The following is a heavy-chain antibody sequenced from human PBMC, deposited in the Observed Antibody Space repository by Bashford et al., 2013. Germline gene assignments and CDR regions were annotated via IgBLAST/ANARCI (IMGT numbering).Heavy chain of an antibody. CDR2: ISSNSRTI. V-gene: IGHV3-48*02. Sequence: VRQAPGKGLEWVANISSNSRTIQYADSVKGRFAISRDNAKNSLYLQVNSLRDDDTAVYYCARQSAAGNCDSWGQGTLVTVSS. CDR3: ARQSAAGNCDS. D-gene: IGHD2-15*01. J-gene: IGHJ4*02.